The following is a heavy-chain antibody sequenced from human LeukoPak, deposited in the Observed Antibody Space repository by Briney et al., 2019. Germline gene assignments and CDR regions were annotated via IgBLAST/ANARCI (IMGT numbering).Heavy chain of an antibody. Sequence: PSETLSLTCTVSGGSISSYYWSWIRQPPGKGLEWIGYIYYSGSTNYNPSLKSRVTISVDTSKNQFSLTLSSVTAADTAVYYCARLLGREDAFDIWGQGAMVTVSS. CDR2: IYYSGST. CDR1: GGSISSYY. V-gene: IGHV4-59*08. J-gene: IGHJ3*02. D-gene: IGHD3-16*01. CDR3: ARLLGREDAFDI.